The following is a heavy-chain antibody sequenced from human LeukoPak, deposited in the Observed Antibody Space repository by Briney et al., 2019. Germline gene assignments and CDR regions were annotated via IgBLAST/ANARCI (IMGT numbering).Heavy chain of an antibody. CDR3: ATVPGYCSGGSCYSHRFDY. D-gene: IGHD2-15*01. Sequence: ASVNVSCKVSGYTLTELSMHWVRQAPGKGLEWMGGFDPEDGETIYAQKFQGRDTMTEDTSTDTAYMELSSLRSEDTAVYYCATVPGYCSGGSCYSHRFDYWGQGTLVTVSS. CDR1: GYTLTELS. J-gene: IGHJ4*02. CDR2: FDPEDGET. V-gene: IGHV1-24*01.